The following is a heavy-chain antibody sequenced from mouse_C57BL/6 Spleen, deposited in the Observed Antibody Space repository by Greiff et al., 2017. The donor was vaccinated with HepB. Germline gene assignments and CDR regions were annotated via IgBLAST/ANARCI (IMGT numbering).Heavy chain of an antibody. CDR1: GYTFTSYW. CDR3: ARAGTSGTSDY. CDR2: IEPNNGGT. D-gene: IGHD4-1*01. J-gene: IGHJ2*01. Sequence: QVQLQQPGAELVKPGASVKLSCKASGYTFTSYWMHWVKQRPGRGLEWIGRIEPNNGGTKYNDKFKSKATLTVDKPSSTAYMQLSSLTSEAAAVYYWARAGTSGTSDYWGQGTTLTVSS. V-gene: IGHV1-72*01.